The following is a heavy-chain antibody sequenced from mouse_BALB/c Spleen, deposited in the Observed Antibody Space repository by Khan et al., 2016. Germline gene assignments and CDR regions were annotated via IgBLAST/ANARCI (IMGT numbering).Heavy chain of an antibody. CDR3: ARYYDYDFDY. CDR1: GYSITSDYA. CDR2: ISYSGST. V-gene: IGHV3-2*02. Sequence: EVQLQESGPGLVKPSQSLSLTCTVTGYSITSDYAWNWIRQFPGNKLEWMGYISYSGSTSYNPPLKSRISITRDTSKNQFFLQLNSVTTEDTATXYCARYYDYDFDYWGQGTTLTVSS. J-gene: IGHJ2*01. D-gene: IGHD2-4*01.